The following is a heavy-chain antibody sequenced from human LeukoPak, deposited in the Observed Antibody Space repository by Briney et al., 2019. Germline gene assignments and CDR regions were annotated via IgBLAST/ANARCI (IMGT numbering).Heavy chain of an antibody. Sequence: SQTLSLTCTVSGDSISTGNYYWSWIRQPAGKGLEWIGRMHTSESTDYNPSLKSRVTISVDTSKNQFSLKLSSVTAADTAVYYCARDTAAGTEVFDYWGQGTLVTVSS. J-gene: IGHJ4*02. CDR3: ARDTAAGTEVFDY. CDR1: GDSISTGNYY. CDR2: MHTSEST. D-gene: IGHD6-13*01. V-gene: IGHV4-61*02.